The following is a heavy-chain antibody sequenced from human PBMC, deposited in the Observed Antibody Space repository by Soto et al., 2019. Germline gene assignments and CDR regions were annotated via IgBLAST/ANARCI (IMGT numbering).Heavy chain of an antibody. CDR1: GFTVSSNY. CDR2: IYSGGST. J-gene: IGHJ4*02. V-gene: IGHV3-53*04. Sequence: EVQLVESGGGLVQPGGSLRLSCAASGFTVSSNYMSWVRQAPGKGLEWVSVIYSGGSTYYADSVKGRFTISRHNSKNTLYLQMNSLRAEDTAVYYCARARRYSSSWYYFDYWGQGTLVTVSS. CDR3: ARARRYSSSWYYFDY. D-gene: IGHD6-13*01.